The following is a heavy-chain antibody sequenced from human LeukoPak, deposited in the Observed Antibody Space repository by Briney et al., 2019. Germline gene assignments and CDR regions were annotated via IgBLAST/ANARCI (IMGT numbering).Heavy chain of an antibody. Sequence: ASVKVSCKASVGTFSSYAISWVRQAPGQGLEWMGIINPSGGSTSYAQKFQGRVTMTRDTSTSTVYMELSSLRSEDTAVYYCARAHRVSNIAAAGSWGQGTLVTVSS. D-gene: IGHD6-13*01. J-gene: IGHJ5*02. CDR3: ARAHRVSNIAAAGS. V-gene: IGHV1-46*01. CDR1: VGTFSSYA. CDR2: INPSGGST.